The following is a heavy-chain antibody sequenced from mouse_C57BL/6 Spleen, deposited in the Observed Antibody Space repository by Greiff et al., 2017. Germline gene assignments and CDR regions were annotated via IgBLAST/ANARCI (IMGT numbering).Heavy chain of an antibody. Sequence: VQLQQSGPELVKPGASVKISCKASGYAFSSSWMNWVKQRPGKGLEWIGRIYPGDGDTNYNRKFKGKATLTADKSSSTAYMQLRSLTSEDSAVXCCARGVDYWGKGTTLTVSS. CDR1: GYAFSSSW. J-gene: IGHJ2*01. CDR2: IYPGDGDT. V-gene: IGHV1-82*01. CDR3: ARGVDY.